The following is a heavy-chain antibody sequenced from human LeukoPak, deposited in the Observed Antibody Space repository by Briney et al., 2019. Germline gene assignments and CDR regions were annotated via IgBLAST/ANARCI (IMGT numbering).Heavy chain of an antibody. D-gene: IGHD4/OR15-4a*01. CDR1: GGSLSNYQ. Sequence: AETLSLTCTVSGGSLSNYQWSWIRQPAGKGLEWIGIIYKTGSTNYNPSLKSRVTISRDTSKNQFSLKLSSGTAADTAVYYCASDLTTPPSNWFDPWGQGTLVTVSS. CDR3: ASDLTTPPSNWFDP. J-gene: IGHJ5*02. V-gene: IGHV4-4*07. CDR2: IYKTGST.